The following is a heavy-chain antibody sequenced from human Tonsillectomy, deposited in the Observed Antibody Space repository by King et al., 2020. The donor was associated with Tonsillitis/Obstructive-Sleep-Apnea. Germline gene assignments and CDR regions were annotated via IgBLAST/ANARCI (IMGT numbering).Heavy chain of an antibody. V-gene: IGHV1-58*01. Sequence: QLVESGPEVKKPGTSVKVSCKASGFTFTSSAVQWVRQARGQRLEWIGWIVVGSGNTNYAQKFQERVTITRDMSTSTAYMGLSSLRSEDTAVYYCAADRGYGDYARWGQGTLVTVSS. J-gene: IGHJ4*02. CDR3: AADRGYGDYAR. CDR1: GFTFTSSA. CDR2: IVVGSGNT. D-gene: IGHD4-17*01.